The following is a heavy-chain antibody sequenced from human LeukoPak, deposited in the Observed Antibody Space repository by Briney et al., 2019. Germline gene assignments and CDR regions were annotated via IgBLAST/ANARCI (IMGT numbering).Heavy chain of an antibody. CDR1: GGSISGSPHY. CDR3: ARHEGHQWLIYFDY. Sequence: PSETLSLTCAVSGGSISGSPHYWGWIRQPPGKGLGWIGSIYYSGSTYYNPSLKSRVAMSVDTSKNQFSLKLDSVTSADTAVYYCARHEGHQWLIYFDYWGQGTLVTVSS. V-gene: IGHV4-39*01. D-gene: IGHD6-19*01. CDR2: IYYSGST. J-gene: IGHJ4*02.